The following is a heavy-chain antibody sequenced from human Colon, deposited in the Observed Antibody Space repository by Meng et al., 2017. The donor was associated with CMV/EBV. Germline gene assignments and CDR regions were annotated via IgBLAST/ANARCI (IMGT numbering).Heavy chain of an antibody. J-gene: IGHJ5*02. CDR1: FRLSTYW. Sequence: FRLSTYWMHCVRQAPGKGLVWVSRINSDGSTTNYADSVKGRFTISRDNAKNTLYLQMNSLRAEDTAVYYCARGKFQSVGIVYSYFDPWGQGALVTVSS. CDR3: ARGKFQSVGIVYSYFDP. V-gene: IGHV3-74*01. D-gene: IGHD5-18*01. CDR2: INSDGSTT.